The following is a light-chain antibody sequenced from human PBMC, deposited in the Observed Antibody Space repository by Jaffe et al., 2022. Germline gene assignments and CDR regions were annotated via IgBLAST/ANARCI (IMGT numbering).Light chain of an antibody. CDR3: QQYARSPHA. Sequence: IVLTQSPGTLSLSPGERATLSCRASQSLNSDSLAWFQQKPGQAPRLLIYGASSRATGIADRFSGSGSGTDFSLTISRLEPEDVAVYYCQQYARSPHAFGQGTKLEIK. J-gene: IGKJ2*01. CDR2: GAS. CDR1: QSLNSDS. V-gene: IGKV3-20*01.